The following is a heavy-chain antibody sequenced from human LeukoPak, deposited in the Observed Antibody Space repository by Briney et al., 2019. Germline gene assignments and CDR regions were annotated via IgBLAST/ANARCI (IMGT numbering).Heavy chain of an antibody. V-gene: IGHV3-15*01. Sequence: GGSLRLSCAASGFTFSSSAMSWVRQVPGKGLEWVGRIKSKTDGGTTDYAAPVKGRFTMSRDDSKNTLYLEMNSLKTEDTAVYYCTTYVCSGGSCYYFDNWGQGTLVTVSS. J-gene: IGHJ4*02. D-gene: IGHD2-15*01. CDR2: IKSKTDGGTT. CDR3: TTYVCSGGSCYYFDN. CDR1: GFTFSSSA.